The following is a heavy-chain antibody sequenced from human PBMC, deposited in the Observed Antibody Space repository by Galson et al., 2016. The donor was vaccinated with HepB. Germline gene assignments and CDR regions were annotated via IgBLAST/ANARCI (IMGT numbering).Heavy chain of an antibody. Sequence: PALVKPTQTLSLTCTFSGFSLSSIGVGVGWIRQSPGKALEWLALIYWDDDKRYSPSLQSRLTITKDTSKNQVVLTLTNMDPADTATYYCAHCRPPRGWFGPWGQGTLVTVSS. CDR1: GFSLSSIGVG. CDR2: IYWDDDK. V-gene: IGHV2-5*02. CDR3: AHCRPPRGWFGP. D-gene: IGHD6-6*01. J-gene: IGHJ5*02.